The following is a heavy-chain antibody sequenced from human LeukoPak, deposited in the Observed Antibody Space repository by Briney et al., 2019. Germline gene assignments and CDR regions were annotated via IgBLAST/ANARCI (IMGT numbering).Heavy chain of an antibody. V-gene: IGHV4-34*01. J-gene: IGHJ4*02. CDR2: INHSGST. CDR1: GGSFSGYY. CDR3: ARDSGYGDYGY. Sequence: SETLSLTCAVYGGSFSGYYWSWIRQPPGKGLEWIGEINHSGSTNYNPSLKSRVTISVDTSKNQFSLKLSSVTAADTAVYYCARDSGYGDYGYWGQGTLVTVSS. D-gene: IGHD4-17*01.